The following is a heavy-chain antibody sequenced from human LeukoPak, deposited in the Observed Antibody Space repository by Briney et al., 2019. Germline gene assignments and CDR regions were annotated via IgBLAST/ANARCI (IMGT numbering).Heavy chain of an antibody. Sequence: PGGSLRLSCAASGFTFSSYWMHRVRQAPGKGLVWVSRINSDGSSTTYADSVKGRFTISRDNAKNTLYLQMNSLRAEDTAVYYCARVSGTDSSGYVEIDFWGQGTLVTVSS. CDR3: ARVSGTDSSGYVEIDF. CDR1: GFTFSSYW. CDR2: INSDGSST. V-gene: IGHV3-74*01. J-gene: IGHJ4*02. D-gene: IGHD3-22*01.